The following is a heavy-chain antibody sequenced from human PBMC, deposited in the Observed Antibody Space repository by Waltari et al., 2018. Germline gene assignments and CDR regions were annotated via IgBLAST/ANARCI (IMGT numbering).Heavy chain of an antibody. V-gene: IGHV3-53*01. J-gene: IGHJ4*02. Sequence: EVQLVESGGGLIQPGGSLRLSCTASGFTVSDNYMPWVRQAPGKGLEGGQVIYSGGSTSYADYVKGRFTISRDSSKNTLSMQTNSLRAEDTAVYYCAGKYGSGNYYYDYWGQGTLVTVSS. CDR1: GFTVSDNY. CDR3: AGKYGSGNYYYDY. D-gene: IGHD3-10*01. CDR2: IYSGGST.